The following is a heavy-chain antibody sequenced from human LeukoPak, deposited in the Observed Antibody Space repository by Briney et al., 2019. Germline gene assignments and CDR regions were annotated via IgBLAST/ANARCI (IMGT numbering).Heavy chain of an antibody. CDR1: GFTFSSYG. J-gene: IGHJ4*02. CDR2: ISYDGSNK. Sequence: GRSLRLSCAASGFTFSSYGMHWVRQAPGKGLEWVAVISYDGSNKYYADSVKGRFTISRDNSKNTLYLQMNSLRAEDTAVYYCAKDFPGSGFDYWGQGTLVTVSS. D-gene: IGHD1-26*01. V-gene: IGHV3-30*18. CDR3: AKDFPGSGFDY.